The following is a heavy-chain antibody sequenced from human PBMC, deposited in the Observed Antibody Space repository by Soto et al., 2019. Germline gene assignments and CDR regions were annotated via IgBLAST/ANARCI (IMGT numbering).Heavy chain of an antibody. J-gene: IGHJ6*02. Sequence: GGSLRLSCAASGFTFSSYWMSWVRQAPGKGLEWVANIKQDGSEKYYVDSVKGRFTISRDNAKNSLYLQMNSLRAEDTAVYYCARVYYDSSGYYRYYYYYGMDVWGQGTTVTVSS. V-gene: IGHV3-7*01. CDR3: ARVYYDSSGYYRYYYYYGMDV. D-gene: IGHD3-22*01. CDR2: IKQDGSEK. CDR1: GFTFSSYW.